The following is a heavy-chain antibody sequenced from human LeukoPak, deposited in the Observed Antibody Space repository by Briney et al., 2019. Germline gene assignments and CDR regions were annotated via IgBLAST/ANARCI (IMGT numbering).Heavy chain of an antibody. Sequence: GTLSLTCTMSGDSISNSMLWSWVRQPPGKGLEWVGEKYRSGTTNYNPYLKSRVTISTDNSKNQVSLELNSVTAADTAVYFCARLKDFTGKEYYFFDLWGRGTLVTVSS. CDR2: KYRSGTT. CDR1: GDSISNSML. V-gene: IGHV4-4*01. J-gene: IGHJ2*01. CDR3: ARLKDFTGKEYYFFDL. D-gene: IGHD2/OR15-2a*01.